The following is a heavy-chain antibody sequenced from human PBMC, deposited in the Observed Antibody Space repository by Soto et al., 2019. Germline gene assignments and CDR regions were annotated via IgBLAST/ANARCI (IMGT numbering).Heavy chain of an antibody. D-gene: IGHD6-13*01. CDR3: ARAVSIAAAGTWVDY. CDR2: IYYSGST. J-gene: IGHJ4*02. V-gene: IGHV4-39*07. Sequence: PSETLSLTCSVSGVSISSSSYYWGWIRQPPGKGLEWIGSIYYSGSTNYNPSLKSRVTISVDTSKNQFSLKLSSVTAADTAVYYCARAVSIAAAGTWVDYWGQGTLVTVSS. CDR1: GVSISSSSYY.